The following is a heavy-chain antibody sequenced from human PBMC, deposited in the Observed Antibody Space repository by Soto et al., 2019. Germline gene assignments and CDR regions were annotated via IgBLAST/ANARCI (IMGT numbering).Heavy chain of an antibody. J-gene: IGHJ4*02. V-gene: IGHV3-23*01. CDR1: GFTFSSYA. CDR2: ISGSGGST. Sequence: GGSLRLSCAASGFTFSSYAMSWVRQAPGMGLEWVSAISGSGGSTYYADSVKGRFTISRDNSKNTLYLQMNSLRAEDTAVYYCAKGPYYDSSGYTYYFDYGGQGTLVTVSS. CDR3: AKGPYYDSSGYTYYFDY. D-gene: IGHD3-22*01.